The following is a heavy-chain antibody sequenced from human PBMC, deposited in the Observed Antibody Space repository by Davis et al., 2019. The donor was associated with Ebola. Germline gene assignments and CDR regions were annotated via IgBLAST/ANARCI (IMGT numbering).Heavy chain of an antibody. CDR2: IYYSGST. CDR1: GGSISSTSHY. Sequence: SETLSLTCTVSGGSISSTSHYWGWIRQPPGKGLQWIGSIYYSGSTYYNPSLKSRVTISVDTSKNQFSLKLSSVTAADTAVYYCARQLTIFGVVYDYWGQGTLVTVSS. CDR3: ARQLTIFGVVYDY. J-gene: IGHJ4*02. V-gene: IGHV4-39*01. D-gene: IGHD3-3*01.